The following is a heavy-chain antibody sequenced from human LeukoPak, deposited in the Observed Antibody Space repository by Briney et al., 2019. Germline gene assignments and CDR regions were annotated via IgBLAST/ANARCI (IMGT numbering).Heavy chain of an antibody. CDR3: AREMGWNYGDY. J-gene: IGHJ4*02. D-gene: IGHD1-7*01. Sequence: PGGSLRLSCAASGFTFSSYWMTRVRQAPGKGLEWVATIKKDGSEKYYVDSVRGRFTISRDNARNSLYLQMNSLRAEDTAVYYCAREMGWNYGDYWGQGTLVTVSS. CDR2: IKKDGSEK. CDR1: GFTFSSYW. V-gene: IGHV3-7*05.